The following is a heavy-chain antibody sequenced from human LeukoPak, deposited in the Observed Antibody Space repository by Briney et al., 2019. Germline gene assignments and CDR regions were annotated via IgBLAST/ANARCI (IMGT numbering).Heavy chain of an antibody. CDR3: ASPPLTGAFDY. CDR2: ISYDGNNK. CDR1: GFTFSSYA. D-gene: IGHD7-27*01. V-gene: IGHV3-30-3*01. Sequence: GGSLRLSCAASGFTFSSYAMHWVRQAPGKGLEWVAVISYDGNNKYYADSVKGRFTISRDNSKNTLYLQMNSLRAEDTAVYYCASPPLTGAFDYWGQETLVTVSS. J-gene: IGHJ4*02.